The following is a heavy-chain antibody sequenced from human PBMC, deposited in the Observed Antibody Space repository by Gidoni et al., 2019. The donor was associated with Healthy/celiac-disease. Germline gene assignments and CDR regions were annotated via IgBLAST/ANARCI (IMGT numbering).Heavy chain of an antibody. CDR1: GSTFSSYA. Sequence: EVQLVESGGGLVQPGGALSISCSASGSTFSSYAMHCVLQAPGTVLEYVSSISRKGGSTYYADSVKVRFTISIDNSKHTLYLQMSSLRAEDTAVYDCVKDGSGSKAYGMDVWGQGTTVTVSS. D-gene: IGHD3-10*01. CDR3: VKDGSGSKAYGMDV. CDR2: ISRKGGST. V-gene: IGHV3-64D*08. J-gene: IGHJ6*02.